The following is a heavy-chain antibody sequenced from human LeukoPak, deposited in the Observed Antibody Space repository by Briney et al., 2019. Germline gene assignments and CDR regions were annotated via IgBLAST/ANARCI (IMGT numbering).Heavy chain of an antibody. J-gene: IGHJ4*02. D-gene: IGHD1-7*01. Sequence: GGSLRLSCAASGFTFSTYSMNWVRQAPGKGLEWISYIRGSGSTIYYADSVEGRFTISRDNAKNSLYLQMNSLRAEDTAVYYCARMNYVSSGWGAPFDYWGQGTLVTVSS. V-gene: IGHV3-48*04. CDR2: IRGSGSTI. CDR1: GFTFSTYS. CDR3: ARMNYVSSGWGAPFDY.